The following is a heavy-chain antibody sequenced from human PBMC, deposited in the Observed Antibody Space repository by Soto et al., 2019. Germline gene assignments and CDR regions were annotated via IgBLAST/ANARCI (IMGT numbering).Heavy chain of an antibody. CDR3: AHRHFNKVAYFDY. Sequence: QITLKESGLTLVKPTQTLTLTCTVSGFSLSTNGVGVGWISQPPGKAREWLAIVYWNDDKRYSPSLESRLTIARDASKNQVILIMTNMDPVDTATYYCAHRHFNKVAYFDYWRQGTLVTVSS. V-gene: IGHV2-5*01. CDR1: GFSLSTNGVG. CDR2: VYWNDDK. J-gene: IGHJ4*02.